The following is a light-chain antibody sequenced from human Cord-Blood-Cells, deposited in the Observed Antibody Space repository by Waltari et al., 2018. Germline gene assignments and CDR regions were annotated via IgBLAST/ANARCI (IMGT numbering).Light chain of an antibody. J-gene: IGKJ4*01. Sequence: DIVMTQSPLPLAVTPGAPAAITCGSRQSILHSNGYYYLDWYLQQPGPTPQLLIYLESNRPSRVPDTFGGSGSGTDVTLKISRVDAEDVGVYYCMQALQTPHTVGGGTKVEIK. CDR3: MQALQTPHT. CDR1: QSILHSNGYYY. V-gene: IGKV2-28*01. CDR2: LES.